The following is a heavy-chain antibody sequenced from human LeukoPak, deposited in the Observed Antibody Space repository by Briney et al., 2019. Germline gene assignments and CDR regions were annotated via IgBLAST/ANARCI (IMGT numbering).Heavy chain of an antibody. CDR2: TYYRSKWYN. CDR1: GDSVSSNSAA. Sequence: SQTLSLTCAISGDSVSSNSAAWNWIWQSPSRGLEWLGRTYYRSKWYNDYAVSVKSRITINPDTSKNQFSLQLNSVTPEDTAVYYCASSIAARPRTGAFDIWGQGTMVTVSS. V-gene: IGHV6-1*01. J-gene: IGHJ3*02. CDR3: ASSIAARPRTGAFDI. D-gene: IGHD6-6*01.